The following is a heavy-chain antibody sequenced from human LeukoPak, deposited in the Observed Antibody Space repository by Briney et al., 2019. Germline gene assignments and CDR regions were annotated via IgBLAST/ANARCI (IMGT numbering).Heavy chain of an antibody. CDR1: GYTFTGYY. CDR2: INPHSGGT. Sequence: ASVKVSCKASGYTFTGYYMHWVRQAPGQGLEWMGWINPHSGGTDYAQKFQGRVTMTRDTSITTAYMDLDRLRSDDTAVYYCARLGENGLLTGYFYPWGQGTLVTVSS. CDR3: ARLGENGLLTGYFYP. D-gene: IGHD3-9*01. J-gene: IGHJ5*02. V-gene: IGHV1-2*02.